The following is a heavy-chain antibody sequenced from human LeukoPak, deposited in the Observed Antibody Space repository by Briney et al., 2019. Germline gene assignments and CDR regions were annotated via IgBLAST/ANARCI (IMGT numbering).Heavy chain of an antibody. CDR3: ARPTYYYDTSGYYTHRVIDY. Sequence: GESLQICGKGSGYSFTSYWIGWVRQLPGKGLEWMGIIYPGDSDTRYSPSFQGQVTISADKSISTAYLQWSSLKASDTAMYYCARPTYYYDTSGYYTHRVIDYWGQGTLVTVSS. CDR1: GYSFTSYW. D-gene: IGHD3-22*01. J-gene: IGHJ4*02. V-gene: IGHV5-51*01. CDR2: IYPGDSDT.